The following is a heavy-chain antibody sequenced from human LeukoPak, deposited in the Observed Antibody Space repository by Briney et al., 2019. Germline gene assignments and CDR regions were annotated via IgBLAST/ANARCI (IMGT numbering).Heavy chain of an antibody. D-gene: IGHD3-22*01. Sequence: GGSLRLSCAASGFTFSSYGMHWVRQAPGKGLEWVAVISYDGSNKYYADSVKGRLTISRDNSKNTLYLQMNSLRAEDTAVYYCANENYYDSCAYLDYWGQGTLVTVSS. CDR1: GFTFSSYG. CDR2: ISYDGSNK. V-gene: IGHV3-30*18. CDR3: ANENYYDSCAYLDY. J-gene: IGHJ4*02.